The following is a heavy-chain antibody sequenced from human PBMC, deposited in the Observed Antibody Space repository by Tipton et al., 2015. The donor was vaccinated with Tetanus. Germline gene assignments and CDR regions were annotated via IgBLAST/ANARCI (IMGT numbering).Heavy chain of an antibody. CDR1: GGSVSSYY. Sequence: TLSLTCTVSGGSVSSYYWTWFRQPPGKRLEWIGFVSSSGNSNYSPPLTGRVSMSLDTSKQQFSLSLTSATAADTAVYYCPRGWSECSSWSCSPFDSWGQGTLVTVSS. CDR3: PRGWSECSSWSCSPFDS. D-gene: IGHD2-2*01. V-gene: IGHV4-4*07. J-gene: IGHJ4*02. CDR2: VSSSGNS.